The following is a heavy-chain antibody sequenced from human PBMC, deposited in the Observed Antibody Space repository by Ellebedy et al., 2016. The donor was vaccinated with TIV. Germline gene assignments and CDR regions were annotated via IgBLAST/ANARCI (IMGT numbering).Heavy chain of an antibody. J-gene: IGHJ3*02. D-gene: IGHD1-26*01. Sequence: MPSETLSLTCTVSGGSISSYSWRWIRQPPVQGRDWCGYTCYPGNRNCTPSLKSRVPVSVDKFKNQFSLKVNSVTAADTADYYCARVGQVRVREDGMNDVFDIWGQGTMVTVSS. CDR1: GGSISSYS. CDR3: ARVGQVRVREDGMNDVFDI. V-gene: IGHV4-59*01. CDR2: TCYPGNR.